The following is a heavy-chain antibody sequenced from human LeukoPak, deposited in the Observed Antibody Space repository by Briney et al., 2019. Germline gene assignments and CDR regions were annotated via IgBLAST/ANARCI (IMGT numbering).Heavy chain of an antibody. J-gene: IGHJ4*02. D-gene: IGHD5-12*01. CDR2: INPNSGGT. V-gene: IGHV1-2*02. CDR1: GYTFTGYY. Sequence: ASVKVSCKASGYTFTGYYMHGVRQAPGQGLEWMGWINPNSGGTNYAQKFQGRVTMTRDTSISTAYMELSRLRSDDTAVYYCAIYRSGSYYFDYWGQGTLVTVSS. CDR3: AIYRSGSYYFDY.